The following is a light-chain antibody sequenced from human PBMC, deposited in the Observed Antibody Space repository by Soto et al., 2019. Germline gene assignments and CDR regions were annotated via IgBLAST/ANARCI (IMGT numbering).Light chain of an antibody. CDR2: KSS. V-gene: IGKV1-5*03. CDR3: KQYDSYST. J-gene: IGKJ4*01. Sequence: DIPMTQSPSTLSASGGDRVTITCRASQSIRSWLAWYQQKPGKAPRLLIYKSSSLESGVPSRFRGSGSGTEFNLTISSRQPDASATYYYKQYDSYSTFGGATKVQIK. CDR1: QSIRSW.